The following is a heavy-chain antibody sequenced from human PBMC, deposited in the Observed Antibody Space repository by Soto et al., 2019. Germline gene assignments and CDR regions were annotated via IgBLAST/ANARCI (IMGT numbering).Heavy chain of an antibody. CDR3: ARGNYDFWSGYLINWFDP. D-gene: IGHD3-3*01. Sequence: QVQLVESGGGVVQPGRFLRLSCAASGFTFSSYAMHWVRQAPGKGLEWVAVISYDGSNKYYADSVKGRFTISRDNSKNTLYLQMNSLRAEDTAVYYCARGNYDFWSGYLINWFDPWGQGTLVTVSS. CDR2: ISYDGSNK. J-gene: IGHJ5*02. V-gene: IGHV3-30-3*01. CDR1: GFTFSSYA.